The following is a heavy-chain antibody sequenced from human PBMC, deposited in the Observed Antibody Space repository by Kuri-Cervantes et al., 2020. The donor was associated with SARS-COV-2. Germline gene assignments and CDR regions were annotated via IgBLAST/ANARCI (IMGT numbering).Heavy chain of an antibody. D-gene: IGHD5-24*01. J-gene: IGHJ4*02. V-gene: IGHV3-48*04. CDR3: ARPEMVRGVDY. Sequence: GGSLRLSCAASGFTFSSYGMHWVRQAPGKGLEWVSYISSSGSTIYYADSVKGQFTISRDNAKNSLYLQMNSLRAEDTAVYYCARPEMVRGVDYWGQGTLVTVSS. CDR2: ISSSGSTI. CDR1: GFTFSSYG.